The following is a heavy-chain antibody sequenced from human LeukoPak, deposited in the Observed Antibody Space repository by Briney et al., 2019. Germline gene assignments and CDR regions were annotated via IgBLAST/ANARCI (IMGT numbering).Heavy chain of an antibody. CDR3: ARDWTPHNRVYDCLDA. CDR2: IGSGADL. V-gene: IGHV3-23*01. CDR1: GFAFGVHA. D-gene: IGHD3-16*01. Sequence: GGSLRLSCVGSGFAFGVHAMSWVRQAPGKGPEWVATIGSGADLFYAESVKGRFTISRDDPRNTVWLQMNSLRAEDTALYYCARDWTPHNRVYDCLDAWGQGTQVTVSS. J-gene: IGHJ5*02.